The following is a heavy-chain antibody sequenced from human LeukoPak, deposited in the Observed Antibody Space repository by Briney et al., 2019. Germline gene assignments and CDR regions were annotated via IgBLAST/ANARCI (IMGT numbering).Heavy chain of an antibody. J-gene: IGHJ6*02. CDR3: GKDLKPGGMDA. CDR2: IYWDGGGV. Sequence: PGGSLRLSCAVSGYTLNDYARPWVRRAPAKGVERVSGIYWDGGGVGYADSVKGRLTIYRDKAKNSLYLQMNSLRPEDTAVYYCGKDLKPGGMDAWGQGTTVTVSS. V-gene: IGHV3-9*01. CDR1: GYTLNDYA.